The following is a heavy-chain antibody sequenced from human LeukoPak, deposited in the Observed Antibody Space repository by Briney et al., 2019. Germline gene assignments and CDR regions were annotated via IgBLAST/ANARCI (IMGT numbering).Heavy chain of an antibody. CDR1: GDSISSSGYH. V-gene: IGHV4-39*07. CDR3: ASSRRYSYGYVGY. CDR2: IHHSGNT. Sequence: PSETLSLTCSVSGDSISSSGYHWAWIRQPPGKGLEWIGSIHHSGNTNYNPSLKSRVTISVDTSKNQFSLKLSSVTAADTAVYYCASSRRYSYGYVGYWGQGTLVTVSS. D-gene: IGHD5-18*01. J-gene: IGHJ4*02.